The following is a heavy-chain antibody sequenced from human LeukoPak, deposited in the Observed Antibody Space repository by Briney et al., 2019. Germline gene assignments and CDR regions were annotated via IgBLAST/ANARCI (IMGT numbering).Heavy chain of an antibody. CDR1: GFTFRSYA. V-gene: IGHV3-23*01. Sequence: GGSLRLSCAASGFTFRSYAMSWVRQAPGKGLEWISAISGSGDSTYYADSVKGRFTISRDNSKNTLYLQMNSLRAEDTAVYYCAREYVTMIVVVRYYFDYWGQGTLVTVSS. D-gene: IGHD3-22*01. J-gene: IGHJ4*02. CDR2: ISGSGDST. CDR3: AREYVTMIVVVRYYFDY.